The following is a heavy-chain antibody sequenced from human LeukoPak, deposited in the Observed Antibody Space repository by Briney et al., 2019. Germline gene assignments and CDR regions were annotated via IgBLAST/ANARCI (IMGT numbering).Heavy chain of an antibody. J-gene: IGHJ4*02. Sequence: GGSLRLSCAASGFTFSSYAMSWVRQAPGKGLEWVSAISGSDGSTYYADSVKGRFTISRDNSKSTLYLQMNSLRAEDTAVYYCAKDPMTTVIYYFEYWGQGTLVTVSS. CDR3: AKDPMTTVIYYFEY. D-gene: IGHD4-17*01. V-gene: IGHV3-23*01. CDR1: GFTFSSYA. CDR2: ISGSDGST.